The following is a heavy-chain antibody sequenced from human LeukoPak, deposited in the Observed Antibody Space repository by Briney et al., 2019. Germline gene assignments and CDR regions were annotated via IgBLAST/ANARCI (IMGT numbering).Heavy chain of an antibody. Sequence: GGSLRLSCAVSGFTFSSYWMSWVRQAPGKGLEWVAIIKQDESERYYVDPVKGRFTISRDNAKNLLFLQMNSLRAEDTSMYYCARGGIAETYYYYHMDVWGKGTTVTVSS. J-gene: IGHJ6*03. V-gene: IGHV3-7*01. CDR3: ARGGIAETYYYYHMDV. CDR1: GFTFSSYW. CDR2: IKQDESER. D-gene: IGHD6-13*01.